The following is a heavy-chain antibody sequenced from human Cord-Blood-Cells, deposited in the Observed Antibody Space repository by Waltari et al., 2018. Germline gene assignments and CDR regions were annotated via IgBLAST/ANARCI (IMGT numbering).Heavy chain of an antibody. D-gene: IGHD1-1*01. J-gene: IGHJ4*02. CDR2: ISSSGSTI. CDR1: GFTSSSYE. CDR3: ARSILRELVYFDY. Sequence: EVQLVESGGGLVQPGGSLRLSCAASGFTSSSYEMNWVRQAPGKGLEWVSYISSSGSTIYYADSVKGRFTISRDNAKNSLYLQMNSLRAEDTAVYYCARSILRELVYFDYWGQGTLVTVSS. V-gene: IGHV3-48*03.